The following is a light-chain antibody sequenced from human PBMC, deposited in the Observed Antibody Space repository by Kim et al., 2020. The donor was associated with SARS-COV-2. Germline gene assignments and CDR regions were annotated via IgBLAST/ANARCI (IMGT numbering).Light chain of an antibody. CDR3: QHFHTYPWA. Sequence: GSVGDIVTITCRASQGISNILTWYQQKPGKPPKFLMYDASKLESGVPSRFSGSGSGTDFTLTINNLQPEDFATYYCQHFHTYPWAFGQGTKVDIK. J-gene: IGKJ1*01. CDR1: QGISNI. V-gene: IGKV1-13*02. CDR2: DAS.